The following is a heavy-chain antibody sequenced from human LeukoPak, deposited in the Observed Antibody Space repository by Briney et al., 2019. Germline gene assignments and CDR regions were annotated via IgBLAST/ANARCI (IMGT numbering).Heavy chain of an antibody. CDR1: GGSISSYY. D-gene: IGHD6-13*01. Sequence: KPSETLSLTCTVSGGSISSYYLSWIRQPPGKGLEWIGYIYYSGSTNYNPSLKSRVTISVDTSKNQFSLKLSSVTAADTAVYYCARPTKIAGYAFDIWGQGTMVTVSS. V-gene: IGHV4-59*08. CDR3: ARPTKIAGYAFDI. J-gene: IGHJ3*02. CDR2: IYYSGST.